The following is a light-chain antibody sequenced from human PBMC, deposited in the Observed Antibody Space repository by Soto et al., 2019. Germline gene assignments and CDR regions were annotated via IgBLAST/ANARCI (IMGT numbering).Light chain of an antibody. Sequence: QSVLTQPPSVSAAPGQKVTISCSGSSCNIGNNYVSWYQQVPGTAPKFLIYDNNQRPSGIPDRFSGSKSATSATLGITGLQTGDEADYYCATWDTSLSAVVFGGGTKVTVL. V-gene: IGLV1-51*01. CDR1: SCNIGNNY. J-gene: IGLJ3*02. CDR2: DNN. CDR3: ATWDTSLSAVV.